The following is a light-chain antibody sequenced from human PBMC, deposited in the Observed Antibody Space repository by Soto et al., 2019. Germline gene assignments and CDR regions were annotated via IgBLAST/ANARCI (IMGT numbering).Light chain of an antibody. CDR2: DTS. J-gene: IGKJ5*01. Sequence: MTQSPSSLSASVGDRVTITCRASQSISTYLNWYQQRPGQPPRLLIYDTSNRATGIPARFSGSGSGTEFTLTISSLQSEDFAVYYCQQYNNWPPGGITFGQGTRLEIK. V-gene: IGKV3D-15*01. CDR1: QSISTY. CDR3: QQYNNWPPGGIT.